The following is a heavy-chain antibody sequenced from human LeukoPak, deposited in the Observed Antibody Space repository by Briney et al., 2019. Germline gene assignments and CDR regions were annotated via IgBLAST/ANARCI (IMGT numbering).Heavy chain of an antibody. CDR2: ISYDGSNK. J-gene: IGHJ4*02. D-gene: IGHD1-26*01. CDR3: ARKVRWEPTPSYYFDY. Sequence: HPGGSLRLSCAASGFTFSSYGMHWVRQASGKGLEWVAVISYDGSNKYYADSVKGRFTISRDNSKNTLYLQMNSLRAEDTAVYYCARKVRWEPTPSYYFDYWGQGTLVTVSS. CDR1: GFTFSSYG. V-gene: IGHV3-30*03.